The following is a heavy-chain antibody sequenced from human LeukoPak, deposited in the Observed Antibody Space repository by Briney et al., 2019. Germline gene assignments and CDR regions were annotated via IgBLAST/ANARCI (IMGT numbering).Heavy chain of an antibody. CDR1: GGSISSSSYY. V-gene: IGHV4-39*07. Sequence: SETLSLTCPVSGGSISSSSYYWGWIRQPPGKGLEWIGSIYYSGSTYYNPSLKSRVTISVDTSKNQFSLKLSSLTAADTAVYYCARGRGPRSDYWGQGTLVTVSS. CDR3: ARGRGPRSDY. J-gene: IGHJ4*02. D-gene: IGHD3-10*01. CDR2: IYYSGST.